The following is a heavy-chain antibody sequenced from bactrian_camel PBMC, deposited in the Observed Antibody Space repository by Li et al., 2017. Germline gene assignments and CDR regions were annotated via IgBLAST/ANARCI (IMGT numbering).Heavy chain of an antibody. Sequence: VQLVESGGGSVQAGGSLTLSCRASTPQRCMGWFRQTPGTEREGIAAIYFTTTGTTKYADSVKGRFTVSRDNAKTTLYLQMDTLKPEDTAMYYCAPDFWVLGERPEHCNNWGQGTQVTVS. CDR3: APDFWVLGERPEHCNN. J-gene: IGHJ4*01. CDR1: TPQRC. V-gene: IGHV3S54*01. CDR2: IYFTTTGTT. D-gene: IGHD3*01.